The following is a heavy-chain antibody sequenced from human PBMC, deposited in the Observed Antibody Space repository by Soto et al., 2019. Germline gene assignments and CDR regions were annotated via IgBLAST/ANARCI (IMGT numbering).Heavy chain of an antibody. V-gene: IGHV4-39*02. D-gene: IGHD6-6*01. CDR1: GDSITTNSYF. CDR3: ARDRPGPQHYFDY. Sequence: TSETLSLTCTVSGDSITTNSYFWAWIRQPPGKGLEWIGSIYYSGTTYYNPSLKSRVTISVDRSKNQFSLKLSSVTAADTAVYYCARDRPGPQHYFDYWGLGNMVTVSS. J-gene: IGHJ4*02. CDR2: IYYSGTT.